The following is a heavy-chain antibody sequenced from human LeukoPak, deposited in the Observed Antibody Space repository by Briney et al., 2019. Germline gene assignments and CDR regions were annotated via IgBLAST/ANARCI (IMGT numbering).Heavy chain of an antibody. J-gene: IGHJ4*02. CDR3: ARDWPTVITDY. Sequence: SVKVSCKASGGTFSSYAISWVRQAPGQGLEWMGGIIPIFGTANYAQKFQGRVTITAGESTSTAYMELRSLSSDDTAVYYCARDWPTVITDYWGQGTLVTVSS. V-gene: IGHV1-69*13. CDR2: IIPIFGTA. CDR1: GGTFSSYA. D-gene: IGHD4-11*01.